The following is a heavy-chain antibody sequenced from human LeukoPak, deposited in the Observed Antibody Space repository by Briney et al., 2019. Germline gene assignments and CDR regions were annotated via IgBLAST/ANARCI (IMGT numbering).Heavy chain of an antibody. J-gene: IGHJ4*02. CDR3: ARDLRHIVVVTAIPDY. CDR1: GGSISSSSYY. V-gene: IGHV4-39*07. Sequence: SETLSLTCTVSGGSISSSSYYWGWIRQPPGKGLEWIGSIYYSGSTYYNPSLKSRVTISVDTSKNQFSLKLSSVTAADTAVYYCARDLRHIVVVTAIPDYWGQGTLVTVSS. CDR2: IYYSGST. D-gene: IGHD2-21*02.